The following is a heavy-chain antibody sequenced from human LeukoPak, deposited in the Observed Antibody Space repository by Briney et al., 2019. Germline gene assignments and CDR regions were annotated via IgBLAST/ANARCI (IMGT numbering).Heavy chain of an antibody. CDR2: INAGNGNT. D-gene: IGHD4-17*01. CDR3: ARAKLYGDYVYWFDP. CDR1: GYTFTSYA. V-gene: IGHV1-3*01. J-gene: IGHJ5*02. Sequence: ASVKVSCKASGYTFTSYAMNWVRQAPGQRLEWMGWINAGNGNTKYSQKFQGRVTITRDTSASTAYMELSSLRSEDTAVYYCARAKLYGDYVYWFDPWGQGTLVTVSS.